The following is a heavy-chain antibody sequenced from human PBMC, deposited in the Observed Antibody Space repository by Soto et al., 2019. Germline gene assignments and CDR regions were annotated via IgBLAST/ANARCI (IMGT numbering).Heavy chain of an antibody. D-gene: IGHD1-7*01. V-gene: IGHV1-2*02. J-gene: IGHJ5*02. CDR1: GYTFTGYY. CDR2: INPNSGGT. CDR3: ARGARFRWNYCWFDP. Sequence: QVQLVQSGAEVKKPGASVKVSCKASGYTFTGYYMHWVRQAPGQGLEWMGWINPNSGGTNYAQKFQGRVTMTRDTSISTAYMALSRLRSDDTAVYYCARGARFRWNYCWFDPWGQGTLVTVSS.